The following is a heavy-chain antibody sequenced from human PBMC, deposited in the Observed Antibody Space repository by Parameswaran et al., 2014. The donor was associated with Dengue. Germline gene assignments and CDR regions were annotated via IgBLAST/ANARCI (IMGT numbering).Heavy chain of an antibody. CDR2: INPNTGGT. CDR3: ASAMDY. V-gene: IGHV1-2*02. Sequence: WVRQAPGQGLEWMGWINPNTGGTNYAQEFQGRLTMTRDTSISTAYMELSRLRSDDTAVYYCASAMDYWGQGTLVTVSS. J-gene: IGHJ4*02.